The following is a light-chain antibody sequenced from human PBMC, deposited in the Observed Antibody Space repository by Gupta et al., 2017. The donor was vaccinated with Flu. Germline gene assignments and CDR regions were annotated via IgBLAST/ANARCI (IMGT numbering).Light chain of an antibody. Sequence: GQTARITCSGDALAKQFAYWYQQRPGQAPLLLIYKDNERPSKIPARFSGSSSGTRATLTISAVQAEDEADYYCHSDDSGGTYVVFGGGTKLTVL. J-gene: IGLJ2*01. CDR1: ALAKQF. CDR2: KDN. CDR3: HSDDSGGTYVV. V-gene: IGLV3-25*03.